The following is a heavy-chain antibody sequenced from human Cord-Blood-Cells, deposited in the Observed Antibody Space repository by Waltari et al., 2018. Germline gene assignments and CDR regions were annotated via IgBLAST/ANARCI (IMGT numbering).Heavy chain of an antibody. Sequence: QVQLQQWGAGLLKPSETLSPTCAVSGGSLSVSYGSWIRQPPGKGLEWIGEINHSGSTNYNPSLKSRVTISVDTSKNQFSLKLSSVTAADTAVYYCARGGVVEYFQHWGQGTLVTVSS. CDR3: ARGGVVEYFQH. J-gene: IGHJ1*01. V-gene: IGHV4-34*01. CDR2: INHSGST. CDR1: GGSLSVSY. D-gene: IGHD3-3*01.